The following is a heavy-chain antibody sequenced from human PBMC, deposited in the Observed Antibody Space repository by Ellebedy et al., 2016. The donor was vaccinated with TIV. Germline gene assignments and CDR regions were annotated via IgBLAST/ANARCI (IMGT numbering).Heavy chain of an antibody. CDR2: ISTSGTTI. V-gene: IGHV3-48*02. CDR1: GFTFSSYS. Sequence: GESLKISCAASGFTFSSYSMIWVRQAPGKGLEWVLYISTSGTTIYYTDSVRGRFTVSRDNAKNSLYLQMNSLKDEDTAVYYCARHYYDSQTNANWGQGTLVTVSS. D-gene: IGHD3-22*01. J-gene: IGHJ4*02. CDR3: ARHYYDSQTNAN.